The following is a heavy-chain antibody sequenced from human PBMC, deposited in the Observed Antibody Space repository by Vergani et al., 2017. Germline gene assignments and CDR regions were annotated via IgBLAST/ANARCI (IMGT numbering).Heavy chain of an antibody. CDR3: AREHPPYCSSTSCYENWFDP. V-gene: IGHV1-69*01. CDR1: GGTFSSYA. J-gene: IGHJ5*02. Sequence: QVQLVQSGAEVKKPGSSVKVSCKASGGTFSSYAISWVRQAPGQGLEWMGGIIPIIGTANYAQKFQGRVTITADEYTSTAYMELSSLRTEDTAVYYRAREHPPYCSSTSCYENWFDPWGQGTLVTVSS. D-gene: IGHD2-2*01. CDR2: IIPIIGTA.